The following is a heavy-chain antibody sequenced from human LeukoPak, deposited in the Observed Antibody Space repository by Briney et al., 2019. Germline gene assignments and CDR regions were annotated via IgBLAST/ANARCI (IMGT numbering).Heavy chain of an antibody. CDR1: GFTFSNAW. Sequence: PGGSLRLSCAASGFTFSNAWMSWVRQAPGKGLEWVGRIKSKTDDGTTDYAAPVKGRFIISRDDSKNTLYLQMNSLKTEDTAVYYCTTDPTGTISDYWGQGSLVTVSS. CDR2: IKSKTDDGTT. V-gene: IGHV3-15*01. CDR3: TTDPTGTISDY. J-gene: IGHJ4*02. D-gene: IGHD3-9*01.